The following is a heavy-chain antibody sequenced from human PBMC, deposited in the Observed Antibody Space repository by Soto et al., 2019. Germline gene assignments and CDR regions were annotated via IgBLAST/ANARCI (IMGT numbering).Heavy chain of an antibody. CDR2: IYYSGST. D-gene: IGHD3-22*01. V-gene: IGHV4-30-4*01. J-gene: IGHJ4*02. CDR1: GGSISSGDYY. Sequence: PSETLSLTCTVSGGSISSGDYYWSWIRQPPGKGLEWIGYIYYSGSTYYNPSLKSRVTISVDTSKNQFSLKLSSVTAADTAVYYCARDSYYYDSTGHDYFDYWGQGTLVTVSS. CDR3: ARDSYYYDSTGHDYFDY.